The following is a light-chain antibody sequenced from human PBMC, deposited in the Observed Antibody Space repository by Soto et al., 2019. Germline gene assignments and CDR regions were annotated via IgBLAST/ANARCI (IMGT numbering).Light chain of an antibody. CDR3: QQGGASVGT. Sequence: EIVLTQSPGTLSLSPGERATRSCRASQSVDSSLLAWYQHKPGQAPRLAIYGASSRATGIPDRVSGRWSGTDFTLAISILEPEDFAVYYCQQGGASVGTFGQGTKVEVK. J-gene: IGKJ1*01. CDR1: QSVDSSL. V-gene: IGKV3-20*01. CDR2: GAS.